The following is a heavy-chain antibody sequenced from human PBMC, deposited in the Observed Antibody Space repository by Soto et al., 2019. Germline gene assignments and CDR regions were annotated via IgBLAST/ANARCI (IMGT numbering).Heavy chain of an antibody. CDR3: ARARRVQLERWADYGMDV. Sequence: GGSLRLSCAASGFTVSSNYMSWVRQAPGKGLEWVSVIYSGGSTYYADSVKGRFTISRDNSKNTVYLQMNSLRAEDTAVYYCARARRVQLERWADYGMDVWGQGTTVTVSS. D-gene: IGHD1-1*01. V-gene: IGHV3-53*01. CDR2: IYSGGST. CDR1: GFTVSSNY. J-gene: IGHJ6*02.